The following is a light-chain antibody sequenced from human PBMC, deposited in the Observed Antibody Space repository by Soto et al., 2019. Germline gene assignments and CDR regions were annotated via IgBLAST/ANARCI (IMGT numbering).Light chain of an antibody. V-gene: IGKV3-11*01. J-gene: IGKJ2*01. CDR3: QHRSNWPPYT. CDR1: QSVSIH. CDR2: DAS. Sequence: EIVLTQSPATLSLSPGERATLSCRASQSVSIHLAWYQQKPGQAPRLLIFDASNRATGIPTRFSGSGSGTDFTLTISSLEPEDFAVYYCQHRSNWPPYTFGQGNKLEIK.